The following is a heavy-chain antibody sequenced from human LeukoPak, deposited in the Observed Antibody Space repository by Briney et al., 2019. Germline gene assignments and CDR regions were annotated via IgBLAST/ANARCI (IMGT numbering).Heavy chain of an antibody. V-gene: IGHV4-59*01. Sequence: SETLSLTCTVSGGSISSYYWSRIRQPPGKGLEWIGYIYYSGSTNYNPSLKSRATISVDTSKNQFSLKLSSVTAADTAVYYCAAVDTAMAFDYWGQGTLVTVSS. CDR1: GGSISSYY. J-gene: IGHJ4*02. CDR3: AAVDTAMAFDY. CDR2: IYYSGST. D-gene: IGHD5-18*01.